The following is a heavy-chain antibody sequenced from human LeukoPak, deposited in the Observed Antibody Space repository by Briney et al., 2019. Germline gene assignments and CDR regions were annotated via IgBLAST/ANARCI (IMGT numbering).Heavy chain of an antibody. J-gene: IGHJ4*02. V-gene: IGHV5-51*01. Sequence: GESLKISCKGSGYIFTNYWIGWVRQMPGKGLEWMGVIYPGDSDTRYSPSFQGQVTISADKSISTAYLQWSSLKASDTATYYCARQYSGTYYRSFDYWGQGTLVTVSS. CDR1: GYIFTNYW. CDR3: ARQYSGTYYRSFDY. CDR2: IYPGDSDT. D-gene: IGHD3-10*01.